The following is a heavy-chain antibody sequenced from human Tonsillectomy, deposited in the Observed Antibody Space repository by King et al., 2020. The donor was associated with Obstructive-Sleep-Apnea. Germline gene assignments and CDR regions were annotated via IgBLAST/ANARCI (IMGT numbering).Heavy chain of an antibody. D-gene: IGHD3-22*01. CDR3: IHYYDSSGYQERGFQH. J-gene: IGHJ1*01. CDR2: ISAYNGNT. Sequence: QLVQSGAEVKKPGASVKVSCKASGYTFTSYGISWVRQAPGQGLEWMGWISAYNGNTNYAQKLQGRVTMTTDTSTSTAYMELRSLRSDDTAVYYCIHYYDSSGYQERGFQHWGQGTLVTVSS. CDR1: GYTFTSYG. V-gene: IGHV1-18*04.